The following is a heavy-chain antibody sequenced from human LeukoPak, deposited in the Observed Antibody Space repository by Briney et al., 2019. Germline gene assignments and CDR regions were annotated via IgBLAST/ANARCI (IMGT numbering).Heavy chain of an antibody. CDR3: ARGRWGSSWYDVLGANNWFDP. J-gene: IGHJ5*02. Sequence: SETLSLTCTVSGGSINSSSYYWGWIRQPPGKGLEWIGSIYYSGSTYYNPSLKSRVTISVDTSKNQFSLKLSSVTAADTAVYYCARGRWGSSWYDVLGANNWFDPWGQGTLVTVSS. CDR2: IYYSGST. V-gene: IGHV4-39*07. CDR1: GGSINSSSYY. D-gene: IGHD6-13*01.